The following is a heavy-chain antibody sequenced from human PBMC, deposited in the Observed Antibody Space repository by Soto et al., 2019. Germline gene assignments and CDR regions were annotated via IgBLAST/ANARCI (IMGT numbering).Heavy chain of an antibody. CDR3: VRDRGAAAGAYYYYGMDV. D-gene: IGHD6-13*01. CDR1: GYSFARYG. V-gene: IGHV1-18*01. Sequence: ASVKVSCKASGYSFARYGITWVRQAPGQGLEWMGWISVYNGNTNYAQNLQGRVTMTTDTSTSTGYMELRSLRSDDTAVYYCVRDRGAAAGAYYYYGMDVWGQGTTVTVSS. CDR2: ISVYNGNT. J-gene: IGHJ6*02.